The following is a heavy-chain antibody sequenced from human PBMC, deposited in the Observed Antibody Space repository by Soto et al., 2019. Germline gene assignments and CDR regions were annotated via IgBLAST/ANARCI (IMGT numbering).Heavy chain of an antibody. Sequence: QVQLVQSGGEVKKPGASVKVSCKASGYRFSRYGINWVRQAPGQGLGWMGWISTYDGNTQYAPKFQGRVTMTTDTSTTTAYLELRSLTSDDTAVYYCARDEEDANLMIVVLPGDYWGQGTLVSVSS. D-gene: IGHD2-21*01. CDR1: GYRFSRYG. V-gene: IGHV1-18*01. CDR3: ARDEEDANLMIVVLPGDY. J-gene: IGHJ4*02. CDR2: ISTYDGNT.